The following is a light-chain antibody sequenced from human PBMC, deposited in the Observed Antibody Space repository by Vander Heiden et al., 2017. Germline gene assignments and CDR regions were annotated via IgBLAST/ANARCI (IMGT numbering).Light chain of an antibody. CDR3: SSYGGRNNYV. Sequence: QSALTQPLSASGSPAQSVTHSCTGTSTDVGGYNYVSWYQQSPGKAPKLIIYEVTKRPSGVPDRFSASKSGNTASLTVSGLQAEDEADYYCSSYGGRNNYVFGSGTKITVL. V-gene: IGLV2-8*01. J-gene: IGLJ1*01. CDR2: EVT. CDR1: STDVGGYNY.